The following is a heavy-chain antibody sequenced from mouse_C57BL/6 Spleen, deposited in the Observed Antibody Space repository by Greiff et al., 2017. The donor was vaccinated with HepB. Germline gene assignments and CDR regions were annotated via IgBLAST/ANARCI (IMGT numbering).Heavy chain of an antibody. CDR1: GYAFSSSW. V-gene: IGHV1-82*01. Sequence: QVQLQQSGPELVKPGASVKISCKASGYAFSSSWMNWVKQRPGKGLEWIGRIYPGDGDTNYNGKFKGKATLTADKSSSTAYMQLSSLTSEDSAVYFCARSYGYDSDYWGQGTTLTVSS. CDR2: IYPGDGDT. D-gene: IGHD2-2*01. CDR3: ARSYGYDSDY. J-gene: IGHJ2*01.